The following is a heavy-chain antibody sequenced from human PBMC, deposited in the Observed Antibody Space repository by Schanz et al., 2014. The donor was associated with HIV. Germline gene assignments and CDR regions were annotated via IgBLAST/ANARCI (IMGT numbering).Heavy chain of an antibody. Sequence: QVQLVESGGGVVQPGRSLRLSCSASGFTFSSNGMHWVRQAPGKGLEWVAIISYDGSNKDYADSVKGRFTISRDKSKNTQYLQMNSLRAEDTAVYYCAKDRITGTTGVPYYYYGMDVWGQGTTVTVSS. CDR3: AKDRITGTTGVPYYYYGMDV. CDR2: ISYDGSNK. CDR1: GFTFSSNG. J-gene: IGHJ6*02. V-gene: IGHV3-30*18. D-gene: IGHD1-7*01.